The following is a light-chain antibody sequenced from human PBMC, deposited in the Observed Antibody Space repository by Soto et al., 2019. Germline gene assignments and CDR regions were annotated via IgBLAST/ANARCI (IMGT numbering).Light chain of an antibody. CDR1: QSVRKY. CDR2: DAS. V-gene: IGKV3-11*01. J-gene: IGKJ1*01. CDR3: QQYGSSGT. Sequence: EVVLTQSPATLSLSPGERVTLSCRASQSVRKYLGWYQQKPGQAPRLLIYDASNRATDIPPRFSGSGSGTDFTLTISRLEPEDFAVYYCQQYGSSGTFGQGTKVDIK.